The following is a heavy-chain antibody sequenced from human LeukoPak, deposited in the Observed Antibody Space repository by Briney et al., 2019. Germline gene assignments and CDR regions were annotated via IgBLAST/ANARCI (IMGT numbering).Heavy chain of an antibody. J-gene: IGHJ4*02. CDR1: GGSISSGGYS. CDR2: IYHSGST. Sequence: PSQTLSLTCAVSGGSISSGGYSWSWIRQPPGKGLEWIGYIYHSGSTYYNPSLKSRVTISVDRSKNQFSLKLSSVTAADTAVYYCARGRGITMVRGVIRYWGQGTLVTVSS. D-gene: IGHD3-10*01. CDR3: ARGRGITMVRGVIRY. V-gene: IGHV4-30-2*01.